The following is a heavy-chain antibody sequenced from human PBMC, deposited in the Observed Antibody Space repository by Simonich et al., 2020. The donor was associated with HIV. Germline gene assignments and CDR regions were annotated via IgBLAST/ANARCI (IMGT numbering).Heavy chain of an antibody. J-gene: IGHJ4*02. V-gene: IGHV4-34*01. CDR1: GGSFSGYY. D-gene: IGHD5-12*01. CDR3: AGSVADIVAAGFGF. CDR2: INHSGGT. Sequence: QVQLQQWGAGLLKPSETLSLTCAVYGGSFSGYYWSWIRQPPGKGLEWIGEINHSGGTNYNPSLKSRVTISLDTSKNQFSLKLSSVTAADTAVYYCAGSVADIVAAGFGFWGQGTLVTVSS.